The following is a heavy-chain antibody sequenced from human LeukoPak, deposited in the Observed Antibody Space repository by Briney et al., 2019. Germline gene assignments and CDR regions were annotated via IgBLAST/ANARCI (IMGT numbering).Heavy chain of an antibody. CDR1: GGSISNSEYY. D-gene: IGHD3-22*01. CDR3: ARGQYHYDTSGHDFDN. Sequence: PSQTLSVTSTVPGGSISNSEYYCNWIRQHPGNCLEWIGYIYKTGMTFYNPSLKSRVVMSVDKSKNQFSLKLSSVTAADTALYYCARGQYHYDTSGHDFDNWGQGTLITVSS. J-gene: IGHJ4*02. V-gene: IGHV4-31*03. CDR2: IYKTGMT.